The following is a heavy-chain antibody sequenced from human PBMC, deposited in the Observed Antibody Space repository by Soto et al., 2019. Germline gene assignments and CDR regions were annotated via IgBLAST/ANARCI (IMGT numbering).Heavy chain of an antibody. Sequence: QVQLQQWGAGLLKPSETLSLTCAVYGGSFSGYYWSWIRQPPGKGLEWIGEINHSGSTNYNPSLKSRVTISVDTSKNQFSLKLSSVTAADTAVYYCARGPNCSSTSSYGRRKDYYMDVWGKGTTVTVSS. CDR2: INHSGST. CDR3: ARGPNCSSTSSYGRRKDYYMDV. D-gene: IGHD2-2*01. CDR1: GGSFSGYY. J-gene: IGHJ6*03. V-gene: IGHV4-34*01.